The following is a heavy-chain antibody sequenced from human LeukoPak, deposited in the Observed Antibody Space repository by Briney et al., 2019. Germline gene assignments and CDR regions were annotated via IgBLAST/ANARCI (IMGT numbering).Heavy chain of an antibody. J-gene: IGHJ4*02. CDR3: ARGNGEQQLTGDY. CDR1: GGSISSGDYY. Sequence: PSQTLSLTCSVSGGSISSGDYYWPWIRQPPGKGLEWIEYVYYTGGTDYNPSLRSRVTISVDTSKNQFSLKLTSVTAADTAVYYCARGNGEQQLTGDYWGQGTLVTVSS. V-gene: IGHV4-30-4*01. CDR2: VYYTGGT. D-gene: IGHD6-13*01.